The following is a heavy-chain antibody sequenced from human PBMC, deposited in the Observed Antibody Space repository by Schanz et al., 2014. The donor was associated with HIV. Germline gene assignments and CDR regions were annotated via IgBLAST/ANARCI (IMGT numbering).Heavy chain of an antibody. CDR1: GFTFSIYA. Sequence: EVQVLESGGGLVQPGGSLRLSCAASGFTFSIYAMSWVRQAPGKGLEWVSSAGTGGDTYYADSVKGRFTISRDNSKNTLYLQMNSLRAEDSAVYYCVKDLPSPNLSYWGQGTLVTVSS. V-gene: IGHV3-23*01. J-gene: IGHJ4*02. CDR2: AGTGGDT. D-gene: IGHD6-6*01. CDR3: VKDLPSPNLSY.